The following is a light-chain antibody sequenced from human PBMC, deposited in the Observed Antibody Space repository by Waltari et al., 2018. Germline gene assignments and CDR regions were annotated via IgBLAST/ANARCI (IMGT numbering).Light chain of an antibody. CDR1: SSAVGGYNY. Sequence: QSALTQPASVSGSPGQSTTISCTGTSSAVGGYNYVSWYQQTPGKAPKLMIYAVSNRPSGVSNRFSGSKSGNTASLTISGLQAEDEADYYCSSYTSSSTWVFGGGTKLTVL. CDR2: AVS. V-gene: IGLV2-14*03. J-gene: IGLJ3*02. CDR3: SSYTSSSTWV.